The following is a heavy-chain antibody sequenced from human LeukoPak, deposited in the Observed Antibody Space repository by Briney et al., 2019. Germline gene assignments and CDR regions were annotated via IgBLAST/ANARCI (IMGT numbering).Heavy chain of an antibody. CDR3: TRGDYGALYYYYYYMDV. V-gene: IGHV3-49*04. CDR1: GFTFSSYA. J-gene: IGHJ6*03. Sequence: GGSLRLSCAASGFTFSSYAMSWVRQAPGKGLEWVGFIRSKAYGGTTEYAASVKGRFTISRDDSKSIAYLQMNSLKTEDTAVYYCTRGDYGALYYYYYYMDVWGKGTTVTISS. D-gene: IGHD4-17*01. CDR2: IRSKAYGGTT.